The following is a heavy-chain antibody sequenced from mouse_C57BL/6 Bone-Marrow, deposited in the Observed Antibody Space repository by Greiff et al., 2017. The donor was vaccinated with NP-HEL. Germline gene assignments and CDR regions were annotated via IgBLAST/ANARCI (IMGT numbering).Heavy chain of an antibody. J-gene: IGHJ1*03. CDR3: ARDGGYSGGYWYFDV. CDR1: GYTFTSYG. D-gene: IGHD2-3*01. Sequence: VQLQQSGAELARPGASVKLSCKASGYTFTSYGISWVKQRTGQGLEWIGEIYPRSGNTYYNEKFKGKATLTADKSSSTAYMELRSLTSEDSAVYFCARDGGYSGGYWYFDVWGTGTTVTVSS. V-gene: IGHV1-81*01. CDR2: IYPRSGNT.